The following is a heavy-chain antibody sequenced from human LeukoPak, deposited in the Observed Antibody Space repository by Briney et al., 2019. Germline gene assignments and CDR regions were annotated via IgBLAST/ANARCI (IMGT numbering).Heavy chain of an antibody. CDR2: ISWNSASV. CDR1: GFTFDDYG. V-gene: IGHV3-9*01. J-gene: IGHJ4*02. Sequence: GRSLRLSCEASGFTFDDYGMHWVRQAPGKGLEWVSTISWNSASVGYVDPVKGRFTISRDNAKKTLYLQMNSLRPEDTALYYCAKDYGYSSSWYDYWGQGTLVTVSS. CDR3: AKDYGYSSSWYDY. D-gene: IGHD6-13*01.